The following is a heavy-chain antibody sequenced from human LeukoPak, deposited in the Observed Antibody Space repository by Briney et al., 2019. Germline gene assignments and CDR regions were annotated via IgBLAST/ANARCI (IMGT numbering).Heavy chain of an antibody. CDR1: GGSLSSYY. V-gene: IGHV4-59*08. CDR3: ARARIGYYDISGHFDN. J-gene: IGHJ4*02. D-gene: IGHD3-22*01. Sequence: SETLSLTCTVSGGSLSSYYWSWIRQPPGKGLEWIGYIYYSESTDYNPSLKSRVTISVDTSKNQFSLKLSSVTAADTAVYYCARARIGYYDISGHFDNWGQGTLVTVSS. CDR2: IYYSEST.